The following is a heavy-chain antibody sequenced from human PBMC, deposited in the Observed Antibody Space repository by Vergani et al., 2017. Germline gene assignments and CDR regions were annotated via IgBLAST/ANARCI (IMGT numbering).Heavy chain of an antibody. V-gene: IGHV3-23*04. Sequence: EVQLVESGGGLVQPGGSLRLSCAASGFTFSSYAMSWVRQAPGKGLEWVSAISGSGGTTYYADSVKGRFTISRDNSKNTLYLQMNSLRAEDTAVYYCAKDRIVGVIADLSHAFDIWGQGTMVTVSS. CDR2: ISGSGGTT. CDR3: AKDRIVGVIADLSHAFDI. CDR1: GFTFSSYA. J-gene: IGHJ3*02. D-gene: IGHD2-21*01.